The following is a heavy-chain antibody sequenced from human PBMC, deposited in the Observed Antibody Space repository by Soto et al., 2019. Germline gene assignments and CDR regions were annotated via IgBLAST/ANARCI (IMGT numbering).Heavy chain of an antibody. CDR2: IYPCDSDT. Sequence: GESLKISCNASGFTFTSYCIALVLQMPGKGLDWMWIIYPCDSDTSYSPSFQGQVTISADKSINTAYLQWSSLKASDTAMYYCAKHEGYCSSTTCSNFDYWGQGTLVTVS. D-gene: IGHD2-2*01. CDR3: AKHEGYCSSTTCSNFDY. V-gene: IGHV5-51*01. J-gene: IGHJ4*02. CDR1: GFTFTSYC.